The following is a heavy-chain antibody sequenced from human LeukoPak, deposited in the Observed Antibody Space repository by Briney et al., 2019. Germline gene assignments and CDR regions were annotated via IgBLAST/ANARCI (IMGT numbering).Heavy chain of an antibody. D-gene: IGHD3-10*01. Sequence: GGSLRLSCAASGFIFSDYSMSWIRQAPGKGLEWVSYISTHSTYTHYADSVRGRFTISRDNAKNSLYLQMNSLRAEDTAVYYCATYYYASGSSDWGQGTLVTVPS. CDR3: ATYYYASGSSD. J-gene: IGHJ4*02. CDR1: GFIFSDYS. V-gene: IGHV3-11*03. CDR2: ISTHSTYT.